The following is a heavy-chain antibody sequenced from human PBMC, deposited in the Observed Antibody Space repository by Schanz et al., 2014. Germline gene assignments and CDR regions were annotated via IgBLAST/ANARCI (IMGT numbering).Heavy chain of an antibody. CDR2: ISHDGNNK. J-gene: IGHJ4*02. Sequence: VQLLESGGGLVRPGGSLRLSCAASGITFRSYGMHWVRQAPGKGLEWVALISHDGNNKHYVDSVEGRFTISRDNSKNTLFLQMSSLRAEDTAVYYCARDGDFDYWGQGTLVTVSS. CDR3: ARDGDFDY. CDR1: GITFRSYG. V-gene: IGHV3-30*03.